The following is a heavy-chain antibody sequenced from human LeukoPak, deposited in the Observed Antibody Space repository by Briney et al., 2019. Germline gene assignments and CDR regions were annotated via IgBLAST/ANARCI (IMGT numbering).Heavy chain of an antibody. J-gene: IGHJ5*02. Sequence: ASVKVSCKASGYTFTAYYMHWVRQAPGQGLEWMGRINPKSGDTNYAQKFQDRVTMTMDTSMSTAYMEISRLRYDDTAVYYCGRGIQSFDPWGQGTLVTVSS. V-gene: IGHV1-2*06. CDR1: GYTFTAYY. CDR3: GRGIQSFDP. CDR2: INPKSGDT.